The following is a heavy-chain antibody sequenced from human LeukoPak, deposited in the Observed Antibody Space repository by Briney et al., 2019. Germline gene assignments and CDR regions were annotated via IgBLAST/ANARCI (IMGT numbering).Heavy chain of an antibody. Sequence: GGSLRLSCAASGFTSSDYWMDWARQAPGKELEWVANIKPDGSEIYYVDAVKGRFTISRDNANNSLYLQMNSLRAEDTAVYYFSRSLDYWGRGTLVTVSS. CDR1: GFTSSDYW. J-gene: IGHJ4*02. CDR2: IKPDGSEI. V-gene: IGHV3-7*02. CDR3: SRSLDY. D-gene: IGHD2-15*01.